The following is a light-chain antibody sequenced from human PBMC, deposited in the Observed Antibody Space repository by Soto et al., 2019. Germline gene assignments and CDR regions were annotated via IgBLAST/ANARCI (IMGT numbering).Light chain of an antibody. Sequence: EIVWTQSPGTQSLSPGERATLSCRASQSVSSSYLAWYQQKPGQAPRLLIYGASSRATGIPDRFSGSGSGTDFTLTISRLEPEDFAVYYCQQYGSSTGTLGPGTKVDIK. J-gene: IGKJ3*01. CDR1: QSVSSSY. CDR2: GAS. V-gene: IGKV3-20*01. CDR3: QQYGSSTGT.